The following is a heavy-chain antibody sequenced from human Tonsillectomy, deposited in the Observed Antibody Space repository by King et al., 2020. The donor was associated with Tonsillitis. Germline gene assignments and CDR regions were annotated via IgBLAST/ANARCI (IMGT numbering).Heavy chain of an antibody. Sequence: VQLVESGGGLVQPGGSLRLSCAASGFTFSSYSMNWVRQAPGKGLEWVSYINSSSSTIYYADSVKGRFTISRDNAKNSLYLQMNSLRDEDTAVYYCARDFDYYDSTVYSPYYFDYWGQGTLVTVSS. V-gene: IGHV3-48*02. D-gene: IGHD3-22*01. J-gene: IGHJ4*02. CDR3: ARDFDYYDSTVYSPYYFDY. CDR1: GFTFSSYS. CDR2: INSSSSTI.